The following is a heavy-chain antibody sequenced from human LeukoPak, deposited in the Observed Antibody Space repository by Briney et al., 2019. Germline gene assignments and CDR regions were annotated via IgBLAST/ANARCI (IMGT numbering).Heavy chain of an antibody. CDR2: IYHSGST. D-gene: IGHD3-16*01. V-gene: IGHV4-30-2*01. CDR3: AIATAPIFRFDY. Sequence: SQTLSLTCTVSGGSISSGGYYWSWIRQPPGKGLEWIGYIYHSGSTYYNPSLKSRVTISVDRSKNQFSLKLSSVTAADTAVYYCAIATAPIFRFDYWGQGTLVTVSS. J-gene: IGHJ4*02. CDR1: GGSISSGGYY.